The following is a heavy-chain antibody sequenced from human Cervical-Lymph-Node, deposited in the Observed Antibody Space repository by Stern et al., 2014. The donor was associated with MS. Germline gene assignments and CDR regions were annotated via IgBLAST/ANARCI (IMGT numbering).Heavy chain of an antibody. CDR2: IYWDDQK. J-gene: IGHJ4*02. V-gene: IGHV2-5*02. CDR1: GFSLSTSGLG. Sequence: QVTLKESGPALVKPTQTLTLTCTFSGFSLSTSGLGVGWIHQPPGEALEWLAYIYWDDQKRYSPSLKSRLTITKDTSKNQVVLTLTNVDPVDTATYYCAHRTAGPFDYWGQGTLVTVSS. CDR3: AHRTAGPFDY.